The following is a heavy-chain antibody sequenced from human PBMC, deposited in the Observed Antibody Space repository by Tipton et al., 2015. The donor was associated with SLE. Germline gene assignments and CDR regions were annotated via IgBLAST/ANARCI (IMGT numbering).Heavy chain of an antibody. V-gene: IGHV3-7*01. Sequence: QLVQSGGGLVQPGGSLRLSCAASGFTFSNYWMSWVRQAPGKGLEWVANIKQDGSDKYYVDSVKGRFTISRDNAKNSLYLQMNSLRADDTAVYYCASPFGGTWENDYWGHGTLVTVSS. CDR3: ASPFGGTWENDY. CDR2: IKQDGSDK. J-gene: IGHJ4*01. CDR1: GFTFSNYW. D-gene: IGHD2-15*01.